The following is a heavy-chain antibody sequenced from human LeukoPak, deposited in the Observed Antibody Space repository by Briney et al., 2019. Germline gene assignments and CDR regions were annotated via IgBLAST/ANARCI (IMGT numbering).Heavy chain of an antibody. D-gene: IGHD3-10*01. CDR1: GFTFSNYS. V-gene: IGHV3-21*01. CDR3: ARAVYISGSPRY. CDR2: ISSSNSYI. J-gene: IGHJ4*02. Sequence: GGSLRLSCAASGFTFSNYSMNWVRQAPGKGLEWVSSISSSNSYIFYADSVKGRFTISRDYAKNSLYLQMNSLRAEDTAVYYCARAVYISGSPRYWGQGTLVTVSS.